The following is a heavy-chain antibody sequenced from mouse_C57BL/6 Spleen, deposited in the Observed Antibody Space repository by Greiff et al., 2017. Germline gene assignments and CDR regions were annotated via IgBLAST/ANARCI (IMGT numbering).Heavy chain of an antibody. CDR3: ARSLTGYFDY. CDR1: GFTFSDYG. V-gene: IGHV5-17*01. CDR2: ISSGSSTI. Sequence: EVQVVESGGGLVKPGGSLKLSCAASGFTFSDYGMHWVRQAPEKGLEWVAYISSGSSTIYYADTVKGRFTISRDNAKNTLFLQLTSLRSEDTAMYYCARSLTGYFDYWGQGTTLTVSS. J-gene: IGHJ2*01. D-gene: IGHD4-1*01.